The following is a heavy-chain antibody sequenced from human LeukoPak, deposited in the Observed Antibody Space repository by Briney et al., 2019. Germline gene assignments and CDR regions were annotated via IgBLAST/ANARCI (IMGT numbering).Heavy chain of an antibody. Sequence: SETLSLTCAVSGGSISSGGYSWSWIRQPPGKGLEWIGYIYHSGSTYYNPSLKSRVTISVDRSKNQFSLKLSSVTAADTAVYYCATRTIWGYWFDYWGQGTLVTVSS. D-gene: IGHD3-16*01. J-gene: IGHJ4*02. V-gene: IGHV4-30-2*01. CDR3: ATRTIWGYWFDY. CDR1: GGSISSGGYS. CDR2: IYHSGST.